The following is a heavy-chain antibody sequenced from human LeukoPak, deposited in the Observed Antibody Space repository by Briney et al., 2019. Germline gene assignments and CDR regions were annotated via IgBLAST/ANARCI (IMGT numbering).Heavy chain of an antibody. CDR1: GGSFSGYY. J-gene: IGHJ4*02. CDR3: ARVGLAAARRVGFHY. Sequence: SETLSLTCAVYGGSFSGYYWSWIRQPPGKGLEWIGEINYSGSTNYNPSLKSRVTISVDTSKNQFSLKLSSVTAADTAVYYCARVGLAAARRVGFHYWGQGTLVTVSS. CDR2: INYSGST. V-gene: IGHV4-34*01. D-gene: IGHD6-6*01.